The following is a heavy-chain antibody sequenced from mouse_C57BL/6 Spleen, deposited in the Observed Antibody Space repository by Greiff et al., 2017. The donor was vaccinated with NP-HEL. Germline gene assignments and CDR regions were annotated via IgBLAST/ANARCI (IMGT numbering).Heavy chain of an antibody. Sequence: QVQLQQPGAELVMPGASVKLSCKASGYTFTSYWMHWVKQRPGQGLEWIGEIDPSDSYTNYNQKFKGKSTLTVDKSSGTAYMQLSSLTSEDSAVYYCARGTLDYWGQGTTLTVSS. CDR1: GYTFTSYW. CDR3: ARGTLDY. D-gene: IGHD3-3*01. V-gene: IGHV1-69*01. J-gene: IGHJ2*01. CDR2: IDPSDSYT.